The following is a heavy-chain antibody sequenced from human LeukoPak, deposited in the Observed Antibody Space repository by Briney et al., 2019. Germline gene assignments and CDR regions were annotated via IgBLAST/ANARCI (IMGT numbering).Heavy chain of an antibody. CDR3: ARALPGCGSTNCYFLET. V-gene: IGHV7-4-1*02. D-gene: IGHD2-2*01. CDR1: GYTLASDG. Sequence: ASVKVSCKASGYTLASDGMNWVRQAPGQGLEWMGWINTNTGNPTYGQGFTGRFVFSLDTSVNTAYLQISSLQAEDTAVYYCARALPGCGSTNCYFLETWGQGTLATVSS. J-gene: IGHJ5*02. CDR2: INTNTGNP.